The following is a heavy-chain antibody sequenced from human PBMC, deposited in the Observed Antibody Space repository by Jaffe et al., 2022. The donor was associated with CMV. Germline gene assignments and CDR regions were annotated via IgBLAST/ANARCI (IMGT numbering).Heavy chain of an antibody. D-gene: IGHD5-18*01. V-gene: IGHV4-59*01. CDR2: IYYSGST. CDR1: GGSISSYY. J-gene: IGHJ4*02. CDR3: AREGSYGYLVY. Sequence: QVQLQESGPGLVKPSETLSLTCTVSGGSISSYYWSWIRQPPGKGLEWIGYIYYSGSTNYNPSLKSRVTISVDTSKNQFSLKLSSVTAADTAVYYCAREGSYGYLVYWGQGTLVTVSS.